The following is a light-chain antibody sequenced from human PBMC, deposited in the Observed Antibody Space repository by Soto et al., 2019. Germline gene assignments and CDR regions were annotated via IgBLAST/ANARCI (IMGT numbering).Light chain of an antibody. CDR3: QQYGSSPET. V-gene: IGKV3-20*01. J-gene: IGKJ1*01. Sequence: EIVLTQSPGTLPLSPGERATLSCRASQSVSSSYLAWYQQKPGQAPRLLIYGASSRATGIPDGFSGSGSGTDFTLTINRLEHADFAVYYCQQYGSSPETFGQGNKVPI. CDR2: GAS. CDR1: QSVSSSY.